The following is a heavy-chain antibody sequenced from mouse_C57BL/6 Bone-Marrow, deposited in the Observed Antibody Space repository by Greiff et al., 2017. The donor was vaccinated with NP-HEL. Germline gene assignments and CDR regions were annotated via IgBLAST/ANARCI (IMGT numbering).Heavy chain of an antibody. D-gene: IGHD1-1*01. CDR1: GYSFTGYF. CDR3: ARTTVVASYYFDY. Sequence: VQLQQSGPELVKPGDSVKISCKASGYSFTGYFMNWVMQSHGKSLEWIGRINPYNGDTFYNQKFKGKATLTVDKSSSTAHMELRSLTSEDSAVYYCARTTVVASYYFDYWGQGTTLTVSS. V-gene: IGHV1-20*01. J-gene: IGHJ2*01. CDR2: INPYNGDT.